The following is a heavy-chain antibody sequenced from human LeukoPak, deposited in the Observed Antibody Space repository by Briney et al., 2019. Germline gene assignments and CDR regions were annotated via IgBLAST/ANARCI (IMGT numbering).Heavy chain of an antibody. CDR1: GFTFSSYW. CDR3: ARGIGSGWCLD. J-gene: IGHJ4*02. Sequence: GGSLRLSCAASGFTFSSYWMHWVRQAPGKGLVWVSHINSDGSTTNYAASVKGRFTISRDNAKNTLYPQMNSLRAEDTAVYYCARGIGSGWCLDWGQGTLVTVSS. CDR2: INSDGSTT. D-gene: IGHD6-19*01. V-gene: IGHV3-74*01.